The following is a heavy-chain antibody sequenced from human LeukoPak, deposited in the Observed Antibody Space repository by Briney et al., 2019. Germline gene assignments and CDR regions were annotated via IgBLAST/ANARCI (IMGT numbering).Heavy chain of an antibody. V-gene: IGHV1-2*02. J-gene: IGHJ5*02. CDR2: INPNSGGT. CDR3: ARGNVLLWFRELFAGDWFDP. CDR1: GYTFTGYY. Sequence: ASVKVSCKASGYTFTGYYMHWVRQAPGQGLEWMGWINPNSGGTNYAQKFQGRVTMTRDTSVSTAYMELSRLRSDDTAVYYCARGNVLLWFRELFAGDWFDPWGQGTLVTVSS. D-gene: IGHD3-10*01.